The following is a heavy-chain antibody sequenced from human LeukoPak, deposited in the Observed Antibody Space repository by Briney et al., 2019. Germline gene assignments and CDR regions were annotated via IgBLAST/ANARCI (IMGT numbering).Heavy chain of an antibody. CDR3: ARFPYDFWSGYYKYYFDY. V-gene: IGHV4-4*07. Sequence: PSETLSLTCTVSGGSISSYYWSWIRQPAGKGLEWIGRIYTSGSTNYNPSLKSRVTMSVDTSKNQFSLKLSSVTAADTAVYYCARFPYDFWSGYYKYYFDYWGQGTLVTVSS. CDR2: IYTSGST. D-gene: IGHD3-3*01. J-gene: IGHJ4*02. CDR1: GGSISSYY.